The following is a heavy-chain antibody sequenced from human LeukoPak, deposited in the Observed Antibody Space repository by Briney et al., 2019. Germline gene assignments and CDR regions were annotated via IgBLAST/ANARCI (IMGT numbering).Heavy chain of an antibody. CDR3: ARSRGWYFDWFDP. CDR2: INPNSGGT. Sequence: ASVKVSCKASGYTFTAYYIHWVRQAPGQGLEWVGWINPNSGGTSFALKFQGRVTLTSDASITTAYMELSRLRSDDTAVYYCARSRGWYFDWFDPWGQGTLVTVSS. J-gene: IGHJ5*02. V-gene: IGHV1-2*02. CDR1: GYTFTAYY. D-gene: IGHD6-19*01.